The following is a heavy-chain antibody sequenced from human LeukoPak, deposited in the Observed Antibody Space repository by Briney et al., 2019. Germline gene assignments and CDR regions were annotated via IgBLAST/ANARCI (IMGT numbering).Heavy chain of an antibody. J-gene: IGHJ3*02. Sequence: GGSLRLSCAASRFTVSNNYMSWVRQAPGKGLEWVSLIYSSGSTDYADSVKGRFTISRDNSKNTLYLQMNSLRDEDTAVYYCARGGDIVGTSRSAFDIWGQGTMVTVSS. CDR2: IYSSGST. CDR3: ARGGDIVGTSRSAFDI. V-gene: IGHV3-53*01. CDR1: RFTVSNNY. D-gene: IGHD1-26*01.